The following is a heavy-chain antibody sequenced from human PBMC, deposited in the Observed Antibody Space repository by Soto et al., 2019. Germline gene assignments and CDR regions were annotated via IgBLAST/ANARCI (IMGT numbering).Heavy chain of an antibody. CDR3: ASRITMVRGVQDAFDI. CDR1: GFPFSSYA. Sequence: LSLTCAASGFPFSSYAMSWVRQAPGKGLEWVSAISGSGGSTYYADSVKGRFTISRDNSKNTLYLQMNSLRAEDTAVYYCASRITMVRGVQDAFDIWGQGTMVTVSS. D-gene: IGHD3-10*01. J-gene: IGHJ3*02. CDR2: ISGSGGST. V-gene: IGHV3-23*01.